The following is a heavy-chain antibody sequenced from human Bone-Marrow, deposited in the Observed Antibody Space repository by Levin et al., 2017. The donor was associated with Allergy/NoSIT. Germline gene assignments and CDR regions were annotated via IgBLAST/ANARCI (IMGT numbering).Heavy chain of an antibody. J-gene: IGHJ4*02. CDR1: GYTFTGYY. Sequence: GESLKISCKASGYTFTGYYMHWVRQAPGQGLEWMGRINPNNGGTNYAQNFQGRVTLTRDTSISTAYMEVSRLRSDDTAVYYCARVPIVGPTGDFDYWGQGTLVTVSS. D-gene: IGHD1-26*01. V-gene: IGHV1-2*06. CDR2: INPNNGGT. CDR3: ARVPIVGPTGDFDY.